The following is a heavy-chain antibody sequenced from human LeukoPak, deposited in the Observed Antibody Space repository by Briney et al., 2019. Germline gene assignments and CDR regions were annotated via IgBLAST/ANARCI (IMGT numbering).Heavy chain of an antibody. Sequence: SETLSLTCTVSGGSISSYYWSWIRQPPGKGLEWIGYIYYNGSTNYNPSLKSRVTISVDTSKNQFSLKLSSVTAADTAVYYCARVYDSSGYPYYFDYWGQGTLVTVSS. J-gene: IGHJ4*02. CDR1: GGSISSYY. CDR2: IYYNGST. D-gene: IGHD3-22*01. CDR3: ARVYDSSGYPYYFDY. V-gene: IGHV4-59*01.